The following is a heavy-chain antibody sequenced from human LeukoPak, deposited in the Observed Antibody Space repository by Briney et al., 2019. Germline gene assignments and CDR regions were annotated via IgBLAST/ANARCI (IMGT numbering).Heavy chain of an antibody. CDR1: GFTFSDYY. CDR2: ISSSSSYT. Sequence: PGGSLRLSCAASGFTFSDYYTSWIRQAPGKGLEWVSYISSSSSYTNYADSVKGRFTISRDNAKNSLYLQMNSLRAEDTAVYYCARDGHWGSSGWYLDYWGQGTLVTVSS. J-gene: IGHJ4*02. V-gene: IGHV3-11*06. D-gene: IGHD6-19*01. CDR3: ARDGHWGSSGWYLDY.